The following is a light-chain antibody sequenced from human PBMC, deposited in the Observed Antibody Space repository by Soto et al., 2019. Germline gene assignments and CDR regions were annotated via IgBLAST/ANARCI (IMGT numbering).Light chain of an antibody. CDR3: QQFNSYPIT. Sequence: DIQLTQSPSFLSASVGDRVTITCRASQDITNFLAWYHQKPGKTPKFLISTASTLQSGVPSRFSGTGSGTEFTLTISGLQPEDFATYYCQQFNSYPITFGQGTRLEI. V-gene: IGKV1-9*01. J-gene: IGKJ5*01. CDR2: TAS. CDR1: QDITNF.